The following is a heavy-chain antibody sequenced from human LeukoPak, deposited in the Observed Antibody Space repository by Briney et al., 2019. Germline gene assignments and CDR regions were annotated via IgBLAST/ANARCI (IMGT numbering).Heavy chain of an antibody. CDR3: AKDFFLPKQKYYDFWSGIFDY. Sequence: PGGSLRLSCAASGFTFSSYGMHWVRQAPGKGLEWVAVISYDGSNKYYADSVKGRFTISRDNSKNTLYLQMNSLRAEDTAVYYCAKDFFLPKQKYYDFWSGIFDYWGQGTLVTVSS. CDR1: GFTFSSYG. J-gene: IGHJ4*02. CDR2: ISYDGSNK. V-gene: IGHV3-30*18. D-gene: IGHD3-3*01.